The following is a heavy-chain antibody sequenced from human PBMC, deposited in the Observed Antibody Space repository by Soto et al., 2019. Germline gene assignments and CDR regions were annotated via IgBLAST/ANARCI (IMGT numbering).Heavy chain of an antibody. V-gene: IGHV3-30-3*01. CDR1: GFTFSSYA. CDR2: ISYDGSNK. J-gene: IGHJ4*02. Sequence: GGSLRLSCAASGFTFSSYAMHWVRQAPGKGLEWVAVISYDGSNKYYADSVKGRFTISRDNSKNTLYLQMNSLRAGDTAVYYCARDRLYYYDSSGYFDYWGQGTLVTVSS. CDR3: ARDRLYYYDSSGYFDY. D-gene: IGHD3-22*01.